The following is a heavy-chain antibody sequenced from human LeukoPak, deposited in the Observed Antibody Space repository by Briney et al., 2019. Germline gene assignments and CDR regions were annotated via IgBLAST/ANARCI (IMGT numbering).Heavy chain of an antibody. CDR1: GGSISSCY. CDR2: IYYSGST. Sequence: SETLSLTCTVSGGSISSCYWSWIRQPPGKGLEWIGYIYYSGSTNYNPSLKSRVTISVDTSKNQFSLKLSSVTAADTAVYYCASLSIAAAAPFDPWGQGTLVTVSS. D-gene: IGHD6-13*01. CDR3: ASLSIAAAAPFDP. V-gene: IGHV4-59*08. J-gene: IGHJ5*02.